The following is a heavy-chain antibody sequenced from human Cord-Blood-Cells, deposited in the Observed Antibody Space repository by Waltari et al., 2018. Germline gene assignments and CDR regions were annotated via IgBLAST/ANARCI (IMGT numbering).Heavy chain of an antibody. CDR2: INAGNGNT. Sequence: QVQLVQSGAEVKKPGASVKVSCKASGYTFTSYAIHWVRQAPGQRLEWMGWINAGNGNTKYSQKFQGRVTITRDTSASTAYMELSSLRSEDTAVYYCARTPVGGVNWFDPWGQGTLVTVSS. CDR3: ARTPVGGVNWFDP. V-gene: IGHV1-3*01. D-gene: IGHD3-16*01. CDR1: GYTFTSYA. J-gene: IGHJ5*02.